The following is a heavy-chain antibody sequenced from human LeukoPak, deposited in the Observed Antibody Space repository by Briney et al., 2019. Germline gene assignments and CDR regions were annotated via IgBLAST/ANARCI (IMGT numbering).Heavy chain of an antibody. CDR1: GDFISRTNFY. V-gene: IGHV4-39*02. CDR2: VFYDGTT. D-gene: IGHD2-2*01. J-gene: IGHJ4*02. Sequence: SETLSLTCTVSGDFISRTNFYWGWLRQPPGKGPEWIGSVFYDGTTYYHPSLESRATVSVDTSKNQFFLKLSSVTAADTAVYYCTKDFGHQRTDCWGQGTLVTVSS. CDR3: TKDFGHQRTDC.